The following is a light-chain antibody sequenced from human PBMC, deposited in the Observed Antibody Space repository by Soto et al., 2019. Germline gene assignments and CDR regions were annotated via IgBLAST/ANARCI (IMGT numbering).Light chain of an antibody. Sequence: EIVMTLSPATLSVSPGATATLSCRASQSVSSNLAWYQQKPGQAPRLLIYGASTRATGIPARFSSSGSGTEFTLTISGLQSEDFAVYYCQEYNNWPLCTFGQGTKVEIK. CDR2: GAS. CDR1: QSVSSN. CDR3: QEYNNWPLCT. V-gene: IGKV3-15*01. J-gene: IGKJ1*01.